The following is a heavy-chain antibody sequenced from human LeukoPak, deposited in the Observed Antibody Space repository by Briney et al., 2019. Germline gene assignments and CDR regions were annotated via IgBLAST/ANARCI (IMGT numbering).Heavy chain of an antibody. D-gene: IGHD2-2*01. CDR1: GGSISSYY. CDR2: IYYSGST. CDR3: ARHAAVPAYFDY. J-gene: IGHJ4*02. Sequence: SETLSLTCTVSGGSISSYYWGWIRQPPGKGLEWIGSIYYSGSTYYNPSLKSRVTISVDTSKNQFSLKLSSVTAADTAVYYCARHAAVPAYFDYWGQGTLVTVSS. V-gene: IGHV4-39*01.